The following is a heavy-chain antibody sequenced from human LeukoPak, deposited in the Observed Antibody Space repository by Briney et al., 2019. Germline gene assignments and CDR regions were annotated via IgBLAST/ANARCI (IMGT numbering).Heavy chain of an antibody. CDR1: GFTFSSYA. CDR2: IWYDGSNK. Sequence: GGSLRLSCAASGFTFSSYAMHWVRQAPGKGLEWVAVIWYDGSNKYYADSVKGRFTISRDNSKNTLYLQMNSLRAEDTAVYYCARDPSPIAAAEYYFDYWGQGTEVTVSS. J-gene: IGHJ4*02. CDR3: ARDPSPIAAAEYYFDY. D-gene: IGHD6-13*01. V-gene: IGHV3-33*08.